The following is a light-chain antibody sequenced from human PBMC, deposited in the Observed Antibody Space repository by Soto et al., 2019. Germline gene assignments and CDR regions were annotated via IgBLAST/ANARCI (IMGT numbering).Light chain of an antibody. CDR3: AAWDDNMSGGHYI. CDR2: SNN. V-gene: IGLV1-44*01. Sequence: QSVLTQTPSASGTPGRRVTISCSGSSSNIGVNTVNWYQHVPGTAPTLVIYSNNQRPSGVPDRFSGSRSGTSASLAISGLQSEDEADYYCAAWDDNMSGGHYIFGTGTKLTVL. J-gene: IGLJ1*01. CDR1: SSNIGVNT.